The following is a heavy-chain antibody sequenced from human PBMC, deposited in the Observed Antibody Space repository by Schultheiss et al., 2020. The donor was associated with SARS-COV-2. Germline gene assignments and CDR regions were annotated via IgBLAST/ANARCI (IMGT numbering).Heavy chain of an antibody. D-gene: IGHD1-1*01. CDR1: GFTFSSYS. V-gene: IGHV3-21*01. J-gene: IGHJ4*02. CDR2: ITSDGGHI. CDR3: ARNAGRRYPFDY. Sequence: GSLRLSCAASGFTFSSYSMNWVRQAPGKGLEWVSGITSDGGHIAYADSVKGRFTISRDNAKNSLYLQMNSLRAEDTAVYYCARNAGRRYPFDYWGQGTLVTVSS.